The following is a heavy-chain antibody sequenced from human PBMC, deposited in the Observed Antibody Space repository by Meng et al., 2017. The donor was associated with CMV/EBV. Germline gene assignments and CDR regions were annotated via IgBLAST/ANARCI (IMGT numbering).Heavy chain of an antibody. CDR2: INHSGST. CDR1: GGSFSGYY. D-gene: IGHD3-22*01. J-gene: IGHJ3*02. CDR3: ARPNDSSGYRNAFDI. V-gene: IGHV4-34*01. Sequence: QWGAGLVKPSDTLSLTCAVYGGSFSGYYWSWIRQPPGKGLEWIGEINHSGSTNYNPSLKSRVTISVDTSKNQFSLKLSSVTAADTAVYYCARPNDSSGYRNAFDIWGQGTMVTVSS.